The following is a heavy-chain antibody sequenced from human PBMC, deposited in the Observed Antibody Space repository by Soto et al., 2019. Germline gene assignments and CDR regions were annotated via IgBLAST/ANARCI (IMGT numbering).Heavy chain of an antibody. CDR3: ARDWYEDY. J-gene: IGHJ4*02. D-gene: IGHD6-13*01. CDR1: GFTFSSYA. Sequence: EVQLLESGGGLIQPGGSLRLSCAASGFTFSSYAMTWVRQAPGKGLEWVSVISSGGNTYYADSVKGRFTISRDNSKNMAYLQMDSLRADDTAVYYCARDWYEDYWGQGTLVTVS. V-gene: IGHV3-23*01. CDR2: ISSGGNT.